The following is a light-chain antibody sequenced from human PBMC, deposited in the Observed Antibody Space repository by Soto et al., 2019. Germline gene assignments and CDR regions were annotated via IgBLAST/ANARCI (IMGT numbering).Light chain of an antibody. V-gene: IGLV1-44*01. J-gene: IGLJ2*01. Sequence: QSVLTQPPSASGTPGQRVTISCSGSSSNIGSNTVNWYQQLPGTAPKLLIYSNNQRPSGVPDRFSGSKSGTSASLAISGLQSDDEADYYCAAWDDSLNGPYVVFGGGTKLTVL. CDR3: AAWDDSLNGPYVV. CDR2: SNN. CDR1: SSNIGSNT.